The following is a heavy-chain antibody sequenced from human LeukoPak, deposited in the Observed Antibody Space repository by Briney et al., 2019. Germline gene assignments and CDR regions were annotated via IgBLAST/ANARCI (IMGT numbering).Heavy chain of an antibody. V-gene: IGHV4-38-2*02. CDR2: IYHSGST. CDR1: GYSISSGYY. D-gene: IGHD6-19*01. Sequence: SETLSLTCTVSGYSISSGYYWGWIRQPPGKGLEWIGSIYHSGSTYYNPSLKSRVTISVDTSKNQFSLKLSSVTAADTAVYYCARALEQWLVLGFDPWGQGTLVTVSS. J-gene: IGHJ5*02. CDR3: ARALEQWLVLGFDP.